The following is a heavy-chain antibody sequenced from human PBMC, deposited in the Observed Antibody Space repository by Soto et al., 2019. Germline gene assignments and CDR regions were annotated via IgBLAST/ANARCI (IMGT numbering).Heavy chain of an antibody. CDR2: ISSSSSYI. CDR3: TSLYSSGWYVWFDP. D-gene: IGHD6-19*01. J-gene: IGHJ5*02. Sequence: GGSLRLSCAASGFTFSSYSMNWVRQAPGKGLEWVSSISSSSSYIYYADSVKGRFTISRDDSKNTAYLQMNSLKTEDTAVYYCTSLYSSGWYVWFDPWGQGTLVTVSS. CDR1: GFTFSSYS. V-gene: IGHV3-21*04.